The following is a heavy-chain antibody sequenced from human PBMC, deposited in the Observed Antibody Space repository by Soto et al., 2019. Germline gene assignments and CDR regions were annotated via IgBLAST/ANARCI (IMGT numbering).Heavy chain of an antibody. CDR1: GFTFRNYD. J-gene: IGHJ6*02. V-gene: IGHV3-13*05. CDR2: ISAAGDP. CDR3: AITDRDFYGLDV. Sequence: EVQLVESGGGLVQPGGSLTLSCEASGFTFRNYDMHWVRQGTGKGLEWVSGISAAGDPDSEDSVEGRFTISRENAQNSFFLQMNSLRVGDTAVYYCAITDRDFYGLDVWGQGTTVIVSS. D-gene: IGHD1-20*01.